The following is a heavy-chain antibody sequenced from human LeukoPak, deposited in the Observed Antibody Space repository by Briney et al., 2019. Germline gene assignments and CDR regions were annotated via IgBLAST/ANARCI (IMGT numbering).Heavy chain of an antibody. CDR3: AREMDYRWVYYYYGMDV. V-gene: IGHV1-46*01. D-gene: IGHD4-11*01. Sequence: GASVKVSCKASGYTFTSYYMHWVRQAPGQGLEWMGIINPSGGSTSYAQKFQGRVTMTRDTSTSTVYMELSSLRSEDTAVYYCAREMDYRWVYYYYGMDVWGQGTTVTVSS. CDR1: GYTFTSYY. CDR2: INPSGGST. J-gene: IGHJ6*02.